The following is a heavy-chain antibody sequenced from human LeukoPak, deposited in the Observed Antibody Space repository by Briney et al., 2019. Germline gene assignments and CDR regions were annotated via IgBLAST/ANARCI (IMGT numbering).Heavy chain of an antibody. Sequence: ASVKVSCKASGYTFTAYYIHWVRQAPGQGLEWVGWINPTGGGTNYAQKFQGRVTMTRDTSISTAYMELTRLRSDDAAVYYCARDVDHYDSTGKRLVDIWGQGTLVTVSS. V-gene: IGHV1-2*02. CDR2: INPTGGGT. D-gene: IGHD3-22*01. J-gene: IGHJ3*02. CDR1: GYTFTAYY. CDR3: ARDVDHYDSTGKRLVDI.